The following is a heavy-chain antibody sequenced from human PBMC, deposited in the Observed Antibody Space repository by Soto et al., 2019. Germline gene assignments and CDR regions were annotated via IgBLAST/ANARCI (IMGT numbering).Heavy chain of an antibody. CDR1: GDSVSSHY. J-gene: IGHJ4*02. V-gene: IGHV4-4*07. CDR3: AREPLAHSYFDF. CDR2: LYNDERT. Sequence: PSENLSLTCTVSGDSVSSHYWSWIRQPAGKGLEWLGRLYNDERTNYNPSLKSRVTMSMDTSKNQLSLKLTSVTAADSAVYFCAREPLAHSYFDFWGQGILVTVSA.